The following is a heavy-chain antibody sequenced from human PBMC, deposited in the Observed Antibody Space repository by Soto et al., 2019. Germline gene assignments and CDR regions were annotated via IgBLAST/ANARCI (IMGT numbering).Heavy chain of an antibody. CDR3: AREANTIYAPHGLDV. J-gene: IGHJ6*02. D-gene: IGHD3-3*01. CDR1: GFPFDSYS. Sequence: GGSLRLSCAASGFPFDSYSMSWVRQALGQGLEWLASLSSGSFYIFHADSIRGRFTISRDDAKNLLFLQMNSLTIEDTATYYCAREANTIYAPHGLDVWGQGTAVTVSS. CDR2: LSSGSFYI. V-gene: IGHV3-21*01.